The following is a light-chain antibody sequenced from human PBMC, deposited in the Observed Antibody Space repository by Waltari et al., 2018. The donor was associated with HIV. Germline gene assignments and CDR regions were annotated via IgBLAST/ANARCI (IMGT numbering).Light chain of an antibody. V-gene: IGLV2-8*01. J-gene: IGLJ1*01. CDR2: EVT. Sequence: QSALTQPPSASGSPGQSVTLSCTGTSRDVAGYNYVSWYQQHPDKAPKLRIYEVTKRPPGVPDRFSGSKSGNTASLTISGLQAEDEADYYCSSYAGSNTFVFGTGTKVTVL. CDR1: SRDVAGYNY. CDR3: SSYAGSNTFV.